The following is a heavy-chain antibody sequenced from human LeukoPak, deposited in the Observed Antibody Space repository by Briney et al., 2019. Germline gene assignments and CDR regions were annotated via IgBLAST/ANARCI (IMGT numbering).Heavy chain of an antibody. J-gene: IGHJ4*02. V-gene: IGHV3-48*02. Sequence: PGGSLRLSCAASRFTFSSDSMNWVRQAPGKGLEWISYISASSNIIYYADSVKGRFTISRDNVKNSLYLQMNSLRDEDTAVYYCARDVCSSTSCYNTYWGQGTLVTVSS. D-gene: IGHD2-2*02. CDR3: ARDVCSSTSCYNTY. CDR1: RFTFSSDS. CDR2: ISASSNII.